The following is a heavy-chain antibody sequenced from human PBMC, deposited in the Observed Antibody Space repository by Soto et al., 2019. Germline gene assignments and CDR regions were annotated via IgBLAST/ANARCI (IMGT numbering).Heavy chain of an antibody. V-gene: IGHV4-31*03. CDR2: IYYSGST. CDR1: GGSISSGGYY. D-gene: IGHD4-17*01. J-gene: IGHJ4*02. CDR3: ARSTTVTTSPVGSFDY. Sequence: QVQLQESGPGLVKPSQTLSLTCTVSGGSISSGGYYWSWIRQHPGTGLEWIGYIYYSGSTYYNPYLKSRVPISVDTSKNQFSLKLSSVTAADTAVYYCARSTTVTTSPVGSFDYWGQGTMVTVSS.